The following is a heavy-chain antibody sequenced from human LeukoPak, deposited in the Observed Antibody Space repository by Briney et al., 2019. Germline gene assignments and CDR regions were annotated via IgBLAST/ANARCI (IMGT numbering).Heavy chain of an antibody. V-gene: IGHV4-31*03. CDR2: INHSGST. CDR3: ATRMTTVTPPDY. D-gene: IGHD4-11*01. CDR1: GGPISSGGYY. Sequence: SQTLSLTCTVSGGPISSGGYYWSWIRQPPGKGLEWIGEINHSGSTNYNPSLKSRVTISVDTSKNQFSLKLSSVTAADTAVYYCATRMTTVTPPDYWGQGTLVTVSS. J-gene: IGHJ4*02.